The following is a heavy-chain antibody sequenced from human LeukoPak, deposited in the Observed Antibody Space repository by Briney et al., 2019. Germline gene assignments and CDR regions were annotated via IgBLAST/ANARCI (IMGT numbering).Heavy chain of an antibody. CDR1: GFTFSSYS. CDR3: AGSYYDFWSGYSFDY. Sequence: GGSLRLSCAASGFTFSSYSMNWVRQAPGKGLEWVSSISSSSSYIYYADSVKGRFTISRDNAKNSLYLQMNSLRAEDTAVYYCAGSYYDFWSGYSFDYWGRGTLVTVSS. D-gene: IGHD3-3*01. V-gene: IGHV3-21*01. J-gene: IGHJ4*02. CDR2: ISSSSSYI.